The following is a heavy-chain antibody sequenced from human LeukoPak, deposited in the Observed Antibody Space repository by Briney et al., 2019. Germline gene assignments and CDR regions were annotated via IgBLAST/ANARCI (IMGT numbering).Heavy chain of an antibody. CDR1: GYTFTGYY. CDR3: ARVRTVAGATRRPAFDI. CDR2: INPNSGGT. J-gene: IGHJ3*02. V-gene: IGHV1-2*02. Sequence: ASVKVSCKASGYTFTGYYMHWVRQAPGQGLEWTGWINPNSGGTNYAQKFQGRVTMTRDTSISTAYMELSRLRSDDTAVYYCARVRTVAGATRRPAFDIWGQGTMVTVSS. D-gene: IGHD1-26*01.